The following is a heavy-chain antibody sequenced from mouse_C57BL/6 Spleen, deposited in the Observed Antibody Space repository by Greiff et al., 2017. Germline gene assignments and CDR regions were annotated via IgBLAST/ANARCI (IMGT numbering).Heavy chain of an antibody. Sequence: QVQLQESGPGLVAPSQSLSITCTVSGFSLTSYGVSWVRQPPGQGLEWLGVIWGEGGANYHSALISSLSLSKDNSKTQVYLKLNSLQTEDTATNDCSKPEGDYHWYFDVWGTGTTVTVSS. CDR3: SKPEGDYHWYFDV. D-gene: IGHD2-4*01. V-gene: IGHV2-3*01. CDR1: GFSLTSYG. J-gene: IGHJ1*03. CDR2: IWGEGGA.